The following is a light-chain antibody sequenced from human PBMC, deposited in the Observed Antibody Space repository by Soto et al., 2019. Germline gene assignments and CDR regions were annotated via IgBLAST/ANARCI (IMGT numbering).Light chain of an antibody. CDR1: QSVLYSPNNKNY. CDR3: QQYINAPLT. V-gene: IGKV4-1*01. J-gene: IGKJ1*01. Sequence: DIVMTQSPDSLAVSLGERATINCKSSQSVLYSPNNKNYLAWYQQKPGQPPKLLVYWASTRESGVPDRFRGSGSEADFTFTINSLQAEDVAVYYCQQYINAPLTFGQGTKVEIK. CDR2: WAS.